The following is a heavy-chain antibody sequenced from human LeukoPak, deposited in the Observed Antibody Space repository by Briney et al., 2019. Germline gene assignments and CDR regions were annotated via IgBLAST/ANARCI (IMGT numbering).Heavy chain of an antibody. V-gene: IGHV3-33*01. CDR3: ARDRWSGYDLGYFDY. J-gene: IGHJ4*02. Sequence: PGRSLRLSCAASGFTFSSYGMHWVRQAPGKGLEWVAVIWYDGSNKYYADSVKGRFTISRDNSKNTLYLQMNSPRAEDTAVYYCARDRWSGYDLGYFDYWGQGTLVTVSS. D-gene: IGHD5-12*01. CDR1: GFTFSSYG. CDR2: IWYDGSNK.